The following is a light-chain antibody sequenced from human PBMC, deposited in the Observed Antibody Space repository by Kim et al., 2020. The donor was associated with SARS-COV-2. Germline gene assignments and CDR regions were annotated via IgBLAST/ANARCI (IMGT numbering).Light chain of an antibody. CDR3: QQYYSTPLT. CDR1: LSVLYSSSNKNY. V-gene: IGKV4-1*01. Sequence: ATSNCKASLSVLYSSSNKNYLSWYQQKPGQPPKLLIYRASTRGSGVPDRFSGSGSGRDFTLTISGLQAEDVAVYYCQQYYSTPLTFGGGTKVDIK. J-gene: IGKJ4*01. CDR2: RAS.